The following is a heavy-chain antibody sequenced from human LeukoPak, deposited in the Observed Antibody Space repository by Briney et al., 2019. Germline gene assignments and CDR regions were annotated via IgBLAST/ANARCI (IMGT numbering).Heavy chain of an antibody. J-gene: IGHJ6*03. Sequence: PSETLPLTCAVNGGPFSGYSWTWIRQPPGRGLEWIGVINHSGGTNYNPSHKRRVTISVDTSKNQFSLKLSSVTAADTAVYYCARWVVAADYYYYMGVWGKGTTVTVSS. V-gene: IGHV4-34*01. CDR3: ARWVVAADYYYYMGV. CDR1: GGPFSGYS. D-gene: IGHD2-15*01. CDR2: INHSGGT.